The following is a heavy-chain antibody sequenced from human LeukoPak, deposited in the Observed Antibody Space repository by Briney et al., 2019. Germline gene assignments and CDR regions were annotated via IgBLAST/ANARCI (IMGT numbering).Heavy chain of an antibody. J-gene: IGHJ4*02. CDR2: IRSDGSSI. CDR3: AKDRDEYGNDC. CDR1: GFSFSDFG. Sequence: GGSLRLSCAASGFSFSDFGMHWIRQAPGKGLEWVTLIRSDGSSIYYADSVKGRFTISRDNSRNTLYLQMNSLRVEDTAVYYCAKDRDEYGNDCWGQEILVTVST. D-gene: IGHD4-11*01. V-gene: IGHV3-30*02.